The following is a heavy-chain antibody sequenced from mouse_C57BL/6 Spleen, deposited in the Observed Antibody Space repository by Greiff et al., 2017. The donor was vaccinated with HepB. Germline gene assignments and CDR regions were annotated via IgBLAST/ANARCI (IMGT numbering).Heavy chain of an antibody. V-gene: IGHV14-2*01. CDR1: GFNIKDYY. Sequence: DVKLVESGAELVKPGASVKLSCTASGFNIKDYYMHWVKQRTEQGLEWIGRIDPEDGETKYAPKFQGKATITADTSSNTAYLQLSSLTSEDTAVYYCARAMALDYFDYWGQGTTLTVSS. CDR3: ARAMALDYFDY. J-gene: IGHJ2*01. CDR2: IDPEDGET. D-gene: IGHD1-1*02.